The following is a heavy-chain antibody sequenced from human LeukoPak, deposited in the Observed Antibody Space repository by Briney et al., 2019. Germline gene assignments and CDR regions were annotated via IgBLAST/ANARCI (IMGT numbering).Heavy chain of an antibody. Sequence: SETLSLTCTVSGAAISRYFWNWIRQPPGKELEWIGYISSGGSTNYNPSLKSRVTISIDTSKNQFSLKLTSATAADTAVYYCARGDDYKSTLFDYWGQGTLVTVSS. J-gene: IGHJ4*02. V-gene: IGHV4-59*01. CDR2: ISSGGST. CDR1: GAAISRYF. D-gene: IGHD5-12*01. CDR3: ARGDDYKSTLFDY.